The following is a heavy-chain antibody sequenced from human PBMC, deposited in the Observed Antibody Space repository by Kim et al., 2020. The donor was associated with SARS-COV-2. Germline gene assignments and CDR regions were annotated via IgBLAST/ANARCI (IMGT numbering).Heavy chain of an antibody. CDR1: GYSFSNYA. CDR2: MNPGNGDT. CDR3: GRVLIRDFDWSLRY. D-gene: IGHD3-9*01. J-gene: IGHJ4*02. Sequence: ASVKVSCKASGYSFSNYALHWVRQAPGQRLEWMGWMNPGNGDTKFSQKFQDRLTFTTDTSASTVYLELSSLTSEDSAVYYCGRVLIRDFDWSLRYWGQGT. V-gene: IGHV1-3*01.